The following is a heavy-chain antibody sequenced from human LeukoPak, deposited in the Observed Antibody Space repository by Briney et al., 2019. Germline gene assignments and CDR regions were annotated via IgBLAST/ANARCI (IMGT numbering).Heavy chain of an antibody. V-gene: IGHV3-30*15. D-gene: IGHD6-19*01. CDR3: AREQGGSGWSGFDY. Sequence: PGGSLRLSCAPSIGFTLRNYAIPWVRQAPGKGLEWVAVISIDGSRQHYADFLVGRFTISRDNSKNTVSLQMSSLRTEDTAVYFCAREQGGSGWSGFDYWGQGTLVTVSS. CDR1: GFTLRNYA. CDR2: ISIDGSRQ. J-gene: IGHJ4*02.